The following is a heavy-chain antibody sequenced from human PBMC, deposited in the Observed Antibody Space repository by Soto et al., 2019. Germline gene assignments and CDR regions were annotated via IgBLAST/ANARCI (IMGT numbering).Heavy chain of an antibody. CDR3: VKSPWSRRGDLDL. CDR1: GFSFDDND. Sequence: EVELVESGGGLAQTGGSLRLSCAGSGFSFDDNDMYWVRRVPGKGLEWVLGISWNSATIGYADSVKGRFTISRDNAKNSLYLEMSPLRPEDTAIYYCVKSPWSRRGDLDLWGRGTLVTVSS. CDR2: ISWNSATI. D-gene: IGHD2-8*01. V-gene: IGHV3-9*01. J-gene: IGHJ2*01.